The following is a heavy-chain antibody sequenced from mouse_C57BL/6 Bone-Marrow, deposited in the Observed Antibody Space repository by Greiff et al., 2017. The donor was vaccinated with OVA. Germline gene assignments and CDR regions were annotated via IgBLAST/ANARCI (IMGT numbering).Heavy chain of an antibody. D-gene: IGHD1-1*01. CDR1: GFNIKDDY. V-gene: IGHV14-4*01. Sequence: EVQLQQSGAELVRPGASVKLSCTASGFNIKDDYMHWVKQRPEQGLEWIGWIDPENGDTEYASKFQGKATITADTSSNTAYLQLSSLTSEDTAVYYCTYYYGSSLWFAYWGQGTLGTVSA. CDR2: IDPENGDT. CDR3: TYYYGSSLWFAY. J-gene: IGHJ3*01.